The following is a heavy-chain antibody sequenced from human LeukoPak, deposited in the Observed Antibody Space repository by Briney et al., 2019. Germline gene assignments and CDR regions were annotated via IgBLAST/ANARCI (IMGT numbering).Heavy chain of an antibody. CDR3: ARAYSSGWIVYYMGV. CDR2: INHSGST. D-gene: IGHD6-19*01. CDR1: GGSFSGYY. J-gene: IGHJ6*03. V-gene: IGHV4-34*01. Sequence: SETLSLTCAVYGGSFSGYYWSWIRQPPGKGLEWIGEINHSGSTNYNPSLKSRVTISVDTSKNQFSLKLSSVTAADTAVYYCARAYSSGWIVYYMGVWGKGTTVTVSS.